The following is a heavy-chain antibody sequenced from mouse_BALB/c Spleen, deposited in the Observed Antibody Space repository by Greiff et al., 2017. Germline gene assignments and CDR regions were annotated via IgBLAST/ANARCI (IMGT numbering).Heavy chain of an antibody. D-gene: IGHD2-3*01. CDR3: AREGLLRAMDY. V-gene: IGHV1S135*01. CDR1: GYSFTGYN. J-gene: IGHJ4*01. CDR2: IDPYNGGT. Sequence: EVQLQQSGPELGKPGASVKISCKASGYSFTGYNMYWVKQSHRKSLEWIGYIDPYNGGTSYNQKSKGKATLTVDKSSSTAYMHLNSLTSEDSAIYYCAREGLLRAMDYWGQGTSVTVSS.